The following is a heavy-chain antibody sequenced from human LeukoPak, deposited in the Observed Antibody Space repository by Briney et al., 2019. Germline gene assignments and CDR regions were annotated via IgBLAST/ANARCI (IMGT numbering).Heavy chain of an antibody. CDR3: ATGDKGAILTGYNYYFYMDV. J-gene: IGHJ6*03. D-gene: IGHD3-9*01. V-gene: IGHV1-24*01. CDR1: GYTLTELS. CDR2: FDPEDGET. Sequence: ASVKVSCKVSGYTLTELSMHWVRQAPGKGLEWMGGFDPEDGETIYAQKFQGRVTMTEDTSTDTAYMELSSLRSEDTAVYYCATGDKGAILTGYNYYFYMDVWGKGTTVTISS.